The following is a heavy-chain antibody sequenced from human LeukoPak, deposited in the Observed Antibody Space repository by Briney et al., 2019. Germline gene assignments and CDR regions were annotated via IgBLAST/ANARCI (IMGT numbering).Heavy chain of an antibody. CDR2: IYYSGST. D-gene: IGHD3-9*01. Sequence: PSETLSLTCTVSGGSISSYYWSWIRQPPGKGLEWIGYIYYSGSTNYNPSLKSRVTISVDTSKNQFSLKLSSVTAADTAVYYCARGSDILTGADDAFDIWGQGTMVTVSS. V-gene: IGHV4-59*01. J-gene: IGHJ3*02. CDR1: GGSISSYY. CDR3: ARGSDILTGADDAFDI.